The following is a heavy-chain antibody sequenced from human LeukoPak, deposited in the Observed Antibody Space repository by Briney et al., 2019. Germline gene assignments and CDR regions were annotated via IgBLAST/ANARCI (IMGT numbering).Heavy chain of an antibody. CDR3: AKDPSRYSSSGLFDY. Sequence: GGSLRLSCIASGFTFNSYAMSWVRQAPGKGLEWVSAMSGSDAGTYYADSVKGRFTISRDNSKNTLFLQMNSLRAEDTAVYYCAKDPSRYSSSGLFDYWGQGTLVTVSS. V-gene: IGHV3-23*01. D-gene: IGHD6-13*01. CDR1: GFTFNSYA. CDR2: MSGSDAGT. J-gene: IGHJ4*02.